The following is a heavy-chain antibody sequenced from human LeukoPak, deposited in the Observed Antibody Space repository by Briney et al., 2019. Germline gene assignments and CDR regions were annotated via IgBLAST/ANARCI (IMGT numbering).Heavy chain of an antibody. CDR2: ISSSGSTI. CDR1: GFTFSDYY. CDR3: AKDEHRDLINAFDI. Sequence: GGSLRLSCAASGFTFSDYYMSWIRQAPGKGLEWVSYISSSGSTIYYADSVKGRFTISRDNAKNSLYLQMNSLRAEDTAVYYCAKDEHRDLINAFDIWGQGTMVTVSS. J-gene: IGHJ3*02. V-gene: IGHV3-11*01. D-gene: IGHD1/OR15-1a*01.